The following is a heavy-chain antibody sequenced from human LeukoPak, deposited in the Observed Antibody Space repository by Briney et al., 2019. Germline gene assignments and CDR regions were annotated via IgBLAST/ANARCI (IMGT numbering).Heavy chain of an antibody. CDR3: ARDLGYCSGGSCYSHYFDY. V-gene: IGHV3-7*01. J-gene: IGHJ4*02. Sequence: GGSLRLSCEASGFTYSNYWMSWVRQAPGKGLEWVANIKEDGSEKDYVDSVKGRFTISRDNAKNSLYLQMNSLRAEDTAVYYCARDLGYCSGGSCYSHYFDYWGQGTLVTVSS. D-gene: IGHD2-15*01. CDR2: IKEDGSEK. CDR1: GFTYSNYW.